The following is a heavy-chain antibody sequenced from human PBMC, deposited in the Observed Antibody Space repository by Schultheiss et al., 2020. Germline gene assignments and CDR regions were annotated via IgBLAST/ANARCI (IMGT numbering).Heavy chain of an antibody. J-gene: IGHJ6*03. Sequence: ASVKVSCKASGYTFTSYAMNWVRQAPGQGLEWMGWISAYNGNTNYAQKLQGRVTMTTDTSTSTAYMELRSLRSDDTAVYYCASGALATENYYYYYYMDVWGKGTTVTVSS. CDR1: GYTFTSYA. CDR3: ASGALATENYYYYYYMDV. D-gene: IGHD5-12*01. CDR2: ISAYNGNT. V-gene: IGHV1-18*01.